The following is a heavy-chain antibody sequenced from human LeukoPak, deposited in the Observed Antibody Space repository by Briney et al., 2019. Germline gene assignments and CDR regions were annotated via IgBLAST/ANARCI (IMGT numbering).Heavy chain of an antibody. Sequence: PSETLSLTCTVSGDSISTSNSYWGWIRQPPGKGLEWIGYIYYSGSTNYNPSLKSRVTISVDTSKNQFSLKLSSVTTADTAVYYCASLSGYYFYFDYWGQGTLVTVSS. CDR2: IYYSGST. D-gene: IGHD3-22*01. CDR3: ASLSGYYFYFDY. V-gene: IGHV4-61*05. CDR1: GDSISTSNSY. J-gene: IGHJ4*02.